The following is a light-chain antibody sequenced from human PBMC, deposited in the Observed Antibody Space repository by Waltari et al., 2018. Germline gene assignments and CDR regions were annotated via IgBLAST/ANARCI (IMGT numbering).Light chain of an antibody. V-gene: IGLV2-14*03. CDR2: DVN. Sequence: QSALTQPASVSGSPGQSTTISFTGTSSDIGRYNYVSWYQHHPRKAPNPMIFDVNNRPSGVSDRFSGSKSGNTASLTISGLQAEDEADYYCSSYTTTSTLLVVFGGGTKLTVL. J-gene: IGLJ2*01. CDR3: SSYTTTSTLLVV. CDR1: SSDIGRYNY.